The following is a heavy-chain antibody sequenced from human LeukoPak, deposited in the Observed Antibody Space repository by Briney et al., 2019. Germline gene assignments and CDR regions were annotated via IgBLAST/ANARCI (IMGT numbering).Heavy chain of an antibody. V-gene: IGHV3-48*03. CDR3: ARARQWLGILDY. J-gene: IGHJ4*02. Sequence: GGSLRLSWAASGFTFSSYEMNWVRQAPGKGREWVSYISSSGSTIYYADSVKGRFTISRDNAKNSLYLQMNSLRAEDTAVYYCARARQWLGILDYWGQGTLVTVSS. D-gene: IGHD6-19*01. CDR1: GFTFSSYE. CDR2: ISSSGSTI.